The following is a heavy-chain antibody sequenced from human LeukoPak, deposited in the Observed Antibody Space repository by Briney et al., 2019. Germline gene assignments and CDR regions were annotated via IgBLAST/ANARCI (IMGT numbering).Heavy chain of an antibody. CDR1: GFTFSSFS. J-gene: IGHJ4*02. CDR2: ITSGSTIM. Sequence: PGGSLRLSCAASGFTFSSFSMNWVRQAPGKGLEWVSFITSGSTIMHYADSVKGRFTISRDDAKNSLYLQMDSLRAEDTAVYYCARLSAPSGDNPRHFDYWGQGTLVTVSS. D-gene: IGHD1-1*01. V-gene: IGHV3-48*01. CDR3: ARLSAPSGDNPRHFDY.